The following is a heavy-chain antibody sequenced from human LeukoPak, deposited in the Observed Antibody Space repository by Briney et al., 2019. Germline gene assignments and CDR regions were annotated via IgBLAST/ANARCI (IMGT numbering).Heavy chain of an antibody. Sequence: PGGSLRPSCTGSGFTFSGYWMHWVRQVPGKGLVWVSRINSDGSDMSYADSVKGRFTISRDNAKNTVYLQMNSLRVEDTALYYCARDSRWYNGRYYDEGIDYWGQGTLVTVSS. CDR3: ARDSRWYNGRYYDEGIDY. J-gene: IGHJ4*02. CDR1: GFTFSGYW. CDR2: INSDGSDM. V-gene: IGHV3-74*01. D-gene: IGHD1-26*01.